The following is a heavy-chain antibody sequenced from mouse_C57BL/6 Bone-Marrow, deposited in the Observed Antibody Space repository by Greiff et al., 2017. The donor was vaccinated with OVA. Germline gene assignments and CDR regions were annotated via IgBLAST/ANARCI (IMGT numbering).Heavy chain of an antibody. CDR3: ARVGAKLRAMDY. Sequence: EVQLQQSGAELVRPGASVKLSCTASGFNIKDDYMHWVKERPEQGLEWIGWIDPENGDTEYASKFQGKATITADTSSKTVYLQLSSLTSEDTAVYFCARVGAKLRAMDYWGQGTSVTVSS. D-gene: IGHD3-1*01. CDR2: IDPENGDT. J-gene: IGHJ4*01. CDR1: GFNIKDDY. V-gene: IGHV14-4*01.